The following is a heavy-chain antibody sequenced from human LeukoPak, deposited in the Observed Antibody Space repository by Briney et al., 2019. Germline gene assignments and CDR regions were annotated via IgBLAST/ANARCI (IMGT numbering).Heavy chain of an antibody. D-gene: IGHD3-10*01. CDR3: ARGSGSSYFDY. CDR1: GFTFSSYW. Sequence: PGGSLRLSCVASGFTFSSYWMNWARQAPGKGLEWVAVISYDGSNKYYADSVKGRFTISRDNSKNTLYLQMNSLRAEDTAVYYCARGSGSSYFDYWGQGTLVTVSS. V-gene: IGHV3-30-3*01. CDR2: ISYDGSNK. J-gene: IGHJ4*02.